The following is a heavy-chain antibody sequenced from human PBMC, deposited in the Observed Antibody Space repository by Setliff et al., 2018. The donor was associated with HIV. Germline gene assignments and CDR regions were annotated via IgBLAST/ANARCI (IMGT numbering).Heavy chain of an antibody. V-gene: IGHV4-59*01. J-gene: IGHJ6*03. CDR1: GGSIGSYY. D-gene: IGHD5-12*01. Sequence: SETLSLTCIVSGGSIGSYYWSWIRQPPGKGLEWIGYIYYSGSTNYNPSLKSRVTISVDTSKNQFSLKLSSVTAADTAVYYCARHGYDPLYYYYYMDVWGKGTTGTVSS. CDR3: ARHGYDPLYYYYYMDV. CDR2: IYYSGST.